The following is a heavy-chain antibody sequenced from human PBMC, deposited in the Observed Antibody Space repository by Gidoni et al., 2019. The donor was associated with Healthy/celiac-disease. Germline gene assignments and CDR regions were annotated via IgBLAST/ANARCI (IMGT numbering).Heavy chain of an antibody. CDR3: ARDGGDVGIYFDY. V-gene: IGHV3-53*01. D-gene: IGHD2-21*02. CDR1: GFTVSSNY. Sequence: EVQLVESGGCLIQPGGSLRLSCAASGFTVSSNYMSWVRQAPGKGLEWVSVSYSGGSTYYADSVKGRFTISRDNSKNTLYLQMNSLRAEDTAVYYCARDGGDVGIYFDYWGQGTLVTVSS. CDR2: SYSGGST. J-gene: IGHJ4*02.